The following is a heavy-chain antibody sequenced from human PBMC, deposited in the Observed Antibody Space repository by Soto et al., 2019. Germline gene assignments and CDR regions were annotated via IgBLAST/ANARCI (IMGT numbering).Heavy chain of an antibody. D-gene: IGHD5-12*01. J-gene: IGHJ3*02. CDR3: ARGGYSGKYSPAHDPFDI. CDR2: NYDDDRT. CDR1: GLIVSNNY. Sequence: PGGSLRLSCAASGLIVSNNYMNWVRQAPGKGLEWVSVNYDDDRTYYADSVKGRFTISRDNSKNTLFLQMKNLRADDTAVYYCARGGYSGKYSPAHDPFDIWGPGTKVTVSS. V-gene: IGHV3-53*01.